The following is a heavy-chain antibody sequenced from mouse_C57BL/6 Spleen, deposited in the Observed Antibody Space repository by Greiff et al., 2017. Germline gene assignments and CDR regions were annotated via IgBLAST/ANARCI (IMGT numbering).Heavy chain of an antibody. CDR1: GYAFSSSW. J-gene: IGHJ3*01. CDR3: ARGAGNYPAFAY. CDR2: IYPGDGDT. Sequence: QVQLQQSGPELVKPGASVKISCKASGYAFSSSWMNWVKQRPGKGLEWIGRIYPGDGDTNYNGKFKGKATLTADKSSSTAYMQRSSLTSEDSSVCFWARGAGNYPAFAYWGQGTLVTVSA. V-gene: IGHV1-82*01. D-gene: IGHD2-1*01.